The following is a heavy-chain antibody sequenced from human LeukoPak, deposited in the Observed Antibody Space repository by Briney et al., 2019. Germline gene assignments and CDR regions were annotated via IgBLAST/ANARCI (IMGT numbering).Heavy chain of an antibody. Sequence: GGSLRLSCADSGFTLTSYWMSWVRQALGKGLEWVANIKKVGREKYYVDSVKGRITISRDNGKNSLYLQMNSLRADDTVVYYCAREHIVLVTAPPSPGYYYYMDVWGKGTTVTVSS. D-gene: IGHD2-21*02. V-gene: IGHV3-7*01. CDR3: AREHIVLVTAPPSPGYYYYMDV. CDR1: GFTLTSYW. J-gene: IGHJ6*03. CDR2: IKKVGREK.